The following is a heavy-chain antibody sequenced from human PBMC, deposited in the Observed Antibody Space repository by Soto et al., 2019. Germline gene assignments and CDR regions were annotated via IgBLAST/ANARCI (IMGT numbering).Heavy chain of an antibody. Sequence: XSVKVSCKASGYTFTSYAIHWLRQAPGQTLEWMGWINAGNGNTKYSDNFQGRVTITRDTSASTAYMELSSLIFEDTAVYYCAKDFDYYYYAMDVWGQGTTVTVSS. CDR2: INAGNGNT. V-gene: IGHV1-3*01. J-gene: IGHJ6*02. CDR1: GYTFTSYA. CDR3: AKDFDYYYYAMDV.